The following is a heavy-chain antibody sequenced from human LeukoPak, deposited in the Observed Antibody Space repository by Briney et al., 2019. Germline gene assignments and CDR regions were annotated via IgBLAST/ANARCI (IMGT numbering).Heavy chain of an antibody. CDR2: IYYSGTT. CDR1: GASISSCCHY. V-gene: IGHV4-39*01. J-gene: IGHJ5*02. Sequence: SETLSLTCIASGASISSCCHYWGWIRQPPGMGLEWIGSIYYSGTTYYNPSLKSRVTISVDTSKNQFSLKLSFVTAADTAMYFCARHDYNSGSPNINWFDPWGQGTLVTVSS. D-gene: IGHD3-10*01. CDR3: ARHDYNSGSPNINWFDP.